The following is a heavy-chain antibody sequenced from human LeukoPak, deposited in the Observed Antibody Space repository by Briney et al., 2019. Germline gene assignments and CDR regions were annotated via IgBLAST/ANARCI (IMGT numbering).Heavy chain of an antibody. CDR3: VKGSDYYGSGSSNDY. J-gene: IGHJ4*02. Sequence: GGSLRLSCSASGFTFSSYAMHWVRQAPGKGLEYVSAISSNGGSTYYADSVKGRFTISRDNSKNTLYLQMSSLRAEDTVVYYCVKGSDYYGSGSSNDYWGQGTLVTVSS. CDR2: ISSNGGST. V-gene: IGHV3-64D*09. CDR1: GFTFSSYA. D-gene: IGHD3-10*01.